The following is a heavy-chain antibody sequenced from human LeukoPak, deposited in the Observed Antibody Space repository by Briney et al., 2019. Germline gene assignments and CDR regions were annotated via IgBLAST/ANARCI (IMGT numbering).Heavy chain of an antibody. J-gene: IGHJ4*02. Sequence: ASVKVSCKASGYTFTSYYMHWVRQAPGQGLEWMGIINTSGGSTSYAQKFQGRVTMTRDTSTSTVYVELSSLRSEDPAVYYCARDCVVRLRCFDYWGQGTLVTVSS. D-gene: IGHD4-17*01. V-gene: IGHV1-46*01. CDR2: INTSGGST. CDR1: GYTFTSYY. CDR3: ARDCVVRLRCFDY.